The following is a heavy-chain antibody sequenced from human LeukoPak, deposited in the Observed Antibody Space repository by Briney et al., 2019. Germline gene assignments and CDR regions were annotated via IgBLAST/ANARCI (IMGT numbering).Heavy chain of an antibody. J-gene: IGHJ3*02. V-gene: IGHV3-11*03. CDR1: GFTFSDYY. Sequence: GGSLRLSCAASGFTFSDYYMSWIRQAPGKGLEWVSYISSSSSYTNYADSVKGRFTISRDNAKNSLYLQMNSLRAEDTAVYYCAKLYDSSGYSLFDNWGQGTMVTVSS. D-gene: IGHD3-22*01. CDR3: AKLYDSSGYSLFDN. CDR2: ISSSSSYT.